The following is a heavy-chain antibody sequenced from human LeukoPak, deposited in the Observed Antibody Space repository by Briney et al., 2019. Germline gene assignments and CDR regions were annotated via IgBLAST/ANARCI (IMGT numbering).Heavy chain of an antibody. CDR2: IRYDGSNK. V-gene: IGHV3-30*02. J-gene: IGHJ4*02. CDR1: GFTFSSYG. D-gene: IGHD3-10*01. CDR3: ARPPYGSGSYYFDY. Sequence: SGGSLRLSCAASGFTFSSYGMHWVRQAPGKGLEWVAFIRYDGSNKYYADSVKGRFTISRDNSKNTLYLQMNSLRAEDTAVYYCARPPYGSGSYYFDYWGQGTLVTVSS.